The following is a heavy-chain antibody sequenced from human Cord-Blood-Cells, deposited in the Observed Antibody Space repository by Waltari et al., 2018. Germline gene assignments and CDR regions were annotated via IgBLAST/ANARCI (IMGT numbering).Heavy chain of an antibody. V-gene: IGHV4-39*01. Sequence: QLQLQESGPGLVKPSETLSLTCTVSGGPISSSSYYWGWIRQPPGKGLEWIGSIYYSGSTYYNPSLKSRVTISVDTSKNQFSLKLSSVTAADTAVYYCARQKVTDFDYWGQGTLVTVSS. CDR1: GGPISSSSYY. J-gene: IGHJ4*02. D-gene: IGHD4-4*01. CDR3: ARQKVTDFDY. CDR2: IYYSGST.